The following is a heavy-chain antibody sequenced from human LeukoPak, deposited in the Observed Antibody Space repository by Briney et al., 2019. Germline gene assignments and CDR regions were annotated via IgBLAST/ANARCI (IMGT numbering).Heavy chain of an antibody. J-gene: IGHJ4*02. CDR2: IKRKTDGGTT. D-gene: IGHD3-3*01. V-gene: IGHV3-15*01. CDR1: GFTFSNDW. CDR3: TTLLDYDFWSGYYPPDY. Sequence: GGSLRLSCAASGFTFSNDWMGWVRQAPGKGLEWVGRIKRKTDGGTTDSATPLTGRFTISRDDSKNTLYLQMNSLKTEDTAVYYCTTLLDYDFWSGYYPPDYWGQGTLVTVSS.